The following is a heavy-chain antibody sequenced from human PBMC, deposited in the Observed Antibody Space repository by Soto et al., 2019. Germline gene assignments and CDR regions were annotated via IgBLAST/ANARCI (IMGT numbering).Heavy chain of an antibody. V-gene: IGHV3-33*01. D-gene: IGHD1-1*01. CDR2: IWSDGNNK. Sequence: QVQLVESGGGVVQPGESLRLSCAASGFMFSNHGMHWVRQAPGKGLEWVAVIWSDGNNKYYADSVKGRFTISRDNSTNTVYLQMHSLRAEDTAVYYCVRGATWNDEASDYWGQGTLVTVSS. CDR1: GFMFSNHG. CDR3: VRGATWNDEASDY. J-gene: IGHJ4*02.